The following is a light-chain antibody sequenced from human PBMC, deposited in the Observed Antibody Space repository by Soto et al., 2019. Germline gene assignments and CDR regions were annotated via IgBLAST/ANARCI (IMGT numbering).Light chain of an antibody. J-gene: IGLJ2*01. V-gene: IGLV1-44*01. CDR1: SSNIGSNT. CDR2: SNN. Sequence: QPVLTQPPSASGTPGQRVTISCSGSSSNIGSNTVNWYQQLPGTAPKLLIYSNNQRPSGVPDRFSGSKSGTSASLAISGLQSEDDADYYCAAWDDSLNGPYVVFGGGTKLTVL. CDR3: AAWDDSLNGPYVV.